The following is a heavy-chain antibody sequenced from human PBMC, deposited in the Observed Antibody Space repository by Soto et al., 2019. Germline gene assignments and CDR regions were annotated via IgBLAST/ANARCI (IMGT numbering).Heavy chain of an antibody. Sequence: VTMSVTCTVAEGYSISYYWGWIRQPTGKGLEWIGYIFYTGSTNYNPSLKSRVTISVDTSKNQFSLKLSSVTAADTAVYYCARHYPIGNNWTYFDYWGQGTLVTVSS. V-gene: IGHV4-59*08. CDR1: EGYSISYY. CDR2: IFYTGST. D-gene: IGHD1-1*01. J-gene: IGHJ4*02. CDR3: ARHYPIGNNWTYFDY.